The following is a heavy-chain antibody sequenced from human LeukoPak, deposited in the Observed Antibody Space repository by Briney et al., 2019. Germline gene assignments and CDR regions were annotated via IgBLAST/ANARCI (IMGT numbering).Heavy chain of an antibody. CDR3: ARVVRGSDYYYYGMDV. CDR1: GYTFTNHG. CDR2: ISAYNGNT. Sequence: ASVKVSCKASGYTFTNHGISWVRQAPGQGLEGMGWISAYNGNTNYAQKLQGRVTMTTDTSTSTAYMELRSLRSDDTAVYYCARVVRGSDYYYYGMDVWGKGTTVTVSS. D-gene: IGHD3-10*01. V-gene: IGHV1-18*04. J-gene: IGHJ6*04.